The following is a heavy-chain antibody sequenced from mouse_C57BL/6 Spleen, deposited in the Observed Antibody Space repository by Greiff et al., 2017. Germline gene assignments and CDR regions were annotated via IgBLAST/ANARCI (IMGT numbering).Heavy chain of an antibody. V-gene: IGHV3-6*01. J-gene: IGHJ3*01. Sequence: ESGPGLVKPSQSLSLTCSVTGYSITSGYYWNWIRQFPGNKLEWMGYISYDGSNNYNPSLKNRISITRDTSKNQFFLKLNSVTTEDTATYYCARENDYESAWFAYWGQGTLVTVSA. D-gene: IGHD2-4*01. CDR1: GYSITSGYY. CDR2: ISYDGSN. CDR3: ARENDYESAWFAY.